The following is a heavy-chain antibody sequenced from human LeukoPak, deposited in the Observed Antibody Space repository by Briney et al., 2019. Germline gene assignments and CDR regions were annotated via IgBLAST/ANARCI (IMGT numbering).Heavy chain of an antibody. CDR3: AKGDYYDFDY. CDR2: IYSDGST. V-gene: IGHV3-53*01. J-gene: IGHJ4*02. Sequence: GGSLRLSCAASGFTVSSNFMSWVRQAPRKGLEWVSVIYSDGSTYYADSVKGRFTISRDNSKNTLYLQMNSLRAEDTAVYYCAKGDYYDFDYWGQGTLVTVSS. D-gene: IGHD3-10*01. CDR1: GFTVSSNF.